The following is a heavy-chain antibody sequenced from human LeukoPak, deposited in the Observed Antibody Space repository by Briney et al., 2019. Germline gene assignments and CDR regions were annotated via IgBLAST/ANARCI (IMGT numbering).Heavy chain of an antibody. CDR3: ARHGYTASHYFLDF. CDR1: SGSINSYY. V-gene: IGHV4-4*07. CDR2: IYTTGRT. Sequence: SETLSLTCTVSSGSINSYYWGWVRQPAGRGLEWIGRIYTTGRTDYNPSLKSRLTMSVDTSKRQFSLNLRSVTAADTAIYYCARHGYTASHYFLDFWSQGTLVTVSS. D-gene: IGHD3-16*01. J-gene: IGHJ4*02.